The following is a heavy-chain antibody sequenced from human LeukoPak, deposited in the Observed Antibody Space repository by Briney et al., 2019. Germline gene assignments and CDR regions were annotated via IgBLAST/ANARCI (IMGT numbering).Heavy chain of an antibody. J-gene: IGHJ4*02. CDR2: MNPNSGNT. CDR1: GYTFTSCD. Sequence: GAAVKDSLLASGYTFTSCDINWVRQATGQGLEWMGWMNPNSGNTGYGQSFQGRITMTRDISIGTAYMELSNLTSEDTAIYYCTRGSNGRRDYWGQGTLVTVSA. D-gene: IGHD2-8*01. V-gene: IGHV1-8*01. CDR3: TRGSNGRRDY.